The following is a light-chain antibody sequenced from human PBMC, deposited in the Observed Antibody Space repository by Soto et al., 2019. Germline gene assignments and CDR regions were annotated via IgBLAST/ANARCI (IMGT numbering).Light chain of an antibody. V-gene: IGLV1-44*01. CDR1: TSNIGTNT. Sequence: QSVLTQSPSASGTPGQRVSISCSGSTSNIGTNTVSWYQYVPGTAPKLLIYSNDQRPSAVPGRFSGSKSGTSASLAISGLLSEDEADYYCATWDDSLNGYVFGPGTKLTVL. CDR3: ATWDDSLNGYV. J-gene: IGLJ1*01. CDR2: SND.